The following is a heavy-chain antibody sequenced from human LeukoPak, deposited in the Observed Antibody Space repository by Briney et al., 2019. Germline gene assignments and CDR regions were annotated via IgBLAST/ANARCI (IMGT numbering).Heavy chain of an antibody. Sequence: GESLKISCKGSGYSFTSYWIGWVRQMPGKGLEWKGIIYPGDSDTRYSPSFQGQVTISADKSISTAYLQWSSLKASDTAMYYCARHPQRDYYGSGSYWGIWFDPWGQGTLVTVSS. CDR1: GYSFTSYW. V-gene: IGHV5-51*01. J-gene: IGHJ5*02. D-gene: IGHD3-10*01. CDR3: ARHPQRDYYGSGSYWGIWFDP. CDR2: IYPGDSDT.